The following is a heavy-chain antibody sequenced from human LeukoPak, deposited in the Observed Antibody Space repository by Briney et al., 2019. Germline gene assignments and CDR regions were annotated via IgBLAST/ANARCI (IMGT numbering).Heavy chain of an antibody. D-gene: IGHD3-16*01. CDR3: ASPLGSRGFYPLYNS. CDR2: INPNSGGT. Sequence: GASVKVSCKASGYTFTGYYMHWVRQAPGQGLEWMGWINPNSGGTNYAQKFQGRVTMTRDTSISTAYMELSRLRSDDTAVYYCASPLGSRGFYPLYNSGAQGTLVTVSS. V-gene: IGHV1-2*02. J-gene: IGHJ5*01. CDR1: GYTFTGYY.